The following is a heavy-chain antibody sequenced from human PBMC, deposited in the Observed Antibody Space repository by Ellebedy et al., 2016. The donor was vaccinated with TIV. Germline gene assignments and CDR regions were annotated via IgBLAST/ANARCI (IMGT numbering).Heavy chain of an antibody. CDR2: INHSGST. CDR1: GGSFSDYY. D-gene: IGHD4-17*01. Sequence: ESLKISCAVYGGSFSDYYWSWIRQPPGKGLEWIGEINHSGSTNYNPSPKSRVTISVDTSKNQFSLKLSSVTAADTAVFYCARRVTTTIRANWYFDLWGRGTLVTVSS. CDR3: ARRVTTTIRANWYFDL. J-gene: IGHJ2*01. V-gene: IGHV4-34*01.